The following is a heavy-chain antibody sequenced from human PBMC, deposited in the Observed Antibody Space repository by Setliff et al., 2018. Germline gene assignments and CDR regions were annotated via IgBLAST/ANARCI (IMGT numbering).Heavy chain of an antibody. V-gene: IGHV4-34*01. CDR2: INHSGST. J-gene: IGHJ4*02. CDR3: ARGGVQRWLQSHYFDY. D-gene: IGHD5-12*01. CDR1: GGSFSGYY. Sequence: PSETLSLTCAVYGGSFSGYYWSWIRQPPGKGLERIVEINHSGSTNYNPSLKSRVTISVDTSKNQFSLKLSSVTAADTAVYYCARGGVQRWLQSHYFDYWGQGTLVTVSS.